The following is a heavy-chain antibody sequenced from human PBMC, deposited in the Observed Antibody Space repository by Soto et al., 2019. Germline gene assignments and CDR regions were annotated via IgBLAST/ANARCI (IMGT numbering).Heavy chain of an antibody. CDR3: TRDLYDFWSGPNYYGMDV. Sequence: GSLRLSCTASGFTFGDYAMSWFRQAPGKGLEWVGFIRSKAYGGTTEYAASVKGRFTISRDDSKSIAYLQMNSLKTEDTAVYYCTRDLYDFWSGPNYYGMDVWGQGTTVTVSS. J-gene: IGHJ6*02. V-gene: IGHV3-49*03. CDR1: GFTFGDYA. CDR2: IRSKAYGGTT. D-gene: IGHD3-3*01.